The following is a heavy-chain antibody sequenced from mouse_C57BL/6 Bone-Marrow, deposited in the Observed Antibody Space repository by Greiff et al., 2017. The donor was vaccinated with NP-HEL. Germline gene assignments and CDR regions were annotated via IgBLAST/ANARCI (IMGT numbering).Heavy chain of an antibody. CDR1: GFTLSSYG. J-gene: IGHJ3*01. CDR2: ISSGGSYT. V-gene: IGHV5-6*02. Sequence: EVKLMESGGDLVKPGGSLKLSCAASGFTLSSYGMSWVRQTPDKRLEWVATISSGGSYTYYPDSVKGRFTISRDNAKNTLYLQMSSLKSEDTAMYYCARRAQATWFAYWGQGTLVTVSA. D-gene: IGHD3-2*02. CDR3: ARRAQATWFAY.